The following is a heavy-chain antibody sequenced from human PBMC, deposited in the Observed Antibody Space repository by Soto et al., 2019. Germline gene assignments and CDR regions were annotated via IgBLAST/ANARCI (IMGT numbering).Heavy chain of an antibody. CDR2: ISGSGGST. J-gene: IGHJ6*02. CDR1: GFTFSSYA. Sequence: EVQLLESGGGLVQPGGSLRLSCAASGFTFSSYAMSWVRQAPGKGLEWVSAISGSGGSTYYADSVKGRFTISRDNSKNTLYLQMNSLRAEDTAVYYCAKDSGESGVIRSFYYYGMDVWGQGTTVTVSS. CDR3: AKDSGESGVIRSFYYYGMDV. D-gene: IGHD3-10*01. V-gene: IGHV3-23*01.